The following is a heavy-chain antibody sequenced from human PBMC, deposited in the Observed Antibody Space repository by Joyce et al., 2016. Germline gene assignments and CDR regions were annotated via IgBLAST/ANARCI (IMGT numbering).Heavy chain of an antibody. CDR1: GYTFPGFY. V-gene: IGHV1-46*01. J-gene: IGHJ4*02. CDR3: ARDLTGSGWYYFDH. Sequence: VHLVQSGAEVKEPGASVKVSCKASGYTFPGFYVHWVRQAPGQGLEWLGMINTMGGGTTYAQKFQGRVTLTRDTAANTHYMELTSLTSDDTAVFYCARDLTGSGWYYFDHWGQGTLVTVSS. CDR2: INTMGGGT. D-gene: IGHD6-19*01.